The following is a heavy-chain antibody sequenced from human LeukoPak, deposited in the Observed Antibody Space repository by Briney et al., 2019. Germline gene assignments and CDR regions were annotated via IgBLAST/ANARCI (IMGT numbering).Heavy chain of an antibody. V-gene: IGHV3-74*01. CDR2: INSDGSST. CDR3: ARAPYGDYVDY. CDR1: GFTFSSYW. J-gene: IGHJ4*02. D-gene: IGHD4-17*01. Sequence: GGSPRLSCAASGFTFSSYWMHWVRQAPGKGLVWVSRINSDGSSTSYADSVKGRFTISRDNAKNTLYLQMNSLRAEDTAVYYCARAPYGDYVDYWGQGTLVTVSS.